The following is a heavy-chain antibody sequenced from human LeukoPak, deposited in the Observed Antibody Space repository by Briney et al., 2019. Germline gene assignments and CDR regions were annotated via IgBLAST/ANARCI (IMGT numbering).Heavy chain of an antibody. CDR2: ITSSGSTI. Sequence: GGSLRLSCAASGFTFSSYEMNWVRQAPGKGLEWVSYITSSGSTIYYADSVKGRFTISRDNAKNSLYLQMNSLRAEDTAVYYCARDYGSGSYLAHPDYWGQGTLVTVSS. CDR3: ARDYGSGSYLAHPDY. CDR1: GFTFSSYE. V-gene: IGHV3-48*03. J-gene: IGHJ4*02. D-gene: IGHD3-10*01.